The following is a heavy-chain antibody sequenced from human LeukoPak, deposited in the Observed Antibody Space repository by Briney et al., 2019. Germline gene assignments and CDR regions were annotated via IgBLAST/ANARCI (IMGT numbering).Heavy chain of an antibody. D-gene: IGHD2-2*01. J-gene: IGHJ4*02. Sequence: GASVKVSCKASGYTFTSYGISWVRQAPGQGLEWMGWISAYNGNTNYAQKLRGRVTMTTDTSTSTAYMELRSLRSDDTAVYYCARGPDCSSTSCYEFDYWGQGTLVTVSS. CDR1: GYTFTSYG. CDR3: ARGPDCSSTSCYEFDY. CDR2: ISAYNGNT. V-gene: IGHV1-18*01.